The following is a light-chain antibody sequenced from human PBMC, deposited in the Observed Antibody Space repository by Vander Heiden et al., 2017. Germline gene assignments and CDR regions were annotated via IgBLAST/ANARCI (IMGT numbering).Light chain of an antibody. Sequence: QSALTQPASASGSPGPSITIPCTGTSSDVGGYNYVSWYQQHPGKAPKLMIYEVSNRPSGVSNRFSGSKSGNTASLTISGLQAEDEAEYYCSSYTSSSTHVVGTGNKVTVL. J-gene: IGLJ1*01. CDR2: EVS. CDR1: SSDVGGYNY. CDR3: SSYTSSSTHV. V-gene: IGLV2-14*01.